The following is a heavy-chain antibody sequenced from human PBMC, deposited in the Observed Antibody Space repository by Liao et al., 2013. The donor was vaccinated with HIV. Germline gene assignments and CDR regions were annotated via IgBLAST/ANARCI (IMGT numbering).Heavy chain of an antibody. CDR3: ARGQYHHRWFDP. CDR1: GESFSGHY. Sequence: QVQLQQWGAGVLKPSETLSLTCAVYGESFSGHYWSWIRQPPGKGLEWIGEISHSGNTDYNPSLKTRFTISVDTSKNQFSLKVRSVTAADTAVYYCARGQYHHRWFDPWGQGTLVTVSS. V-gene: IGHV4-34*02. D-gene: IGHD1-14*01. J-gene: IGHJ5*02. CDR2: ISHSGNT.